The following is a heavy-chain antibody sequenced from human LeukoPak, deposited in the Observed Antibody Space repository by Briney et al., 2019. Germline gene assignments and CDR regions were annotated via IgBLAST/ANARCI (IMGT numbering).Heavy chain of an antibody. V-gene: IGHV3-48*03. CDR1: GFTFSSYE. D-gene: IGHD3-10*01. CDR2: ISSSGSTI. J-gene: IGHJ4*02. Sequence: PGGSLRLSCAASGFTFSSYEMNWVRQAPGKGLEWVSYISSSGSTIYYADSVKGRFTISRDNAKNSLYLQMNSLRAEDTAVYYCAREMYYIPEYWGQGTLVTVSS. CDR3: AREMYYIPEY.